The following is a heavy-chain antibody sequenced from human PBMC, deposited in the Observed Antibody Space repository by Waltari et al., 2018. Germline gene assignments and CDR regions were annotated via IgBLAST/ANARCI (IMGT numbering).Heavy chain of an antibody. J-gene: IGHJ5*02. CDR2: INHSGST. Sequence: QVQLQQWGAGLLKPSVTLSLTCAVYGGSFSGYYWSWIRHPTGKGLEWIGEINHSGSTNYNPSLKSRVTISVDTSKNQFSLKLSSVTAADTAVYYCARGPRITIFGVVIPHHNWFDPWGQGTLVTVSS. D-gene: IGHD3-3*01. CDR3: ARGPRITIFGVVIPHHNWFDP. V-gene: IGHV4-34*01. CDR1: GGSFSGYY.